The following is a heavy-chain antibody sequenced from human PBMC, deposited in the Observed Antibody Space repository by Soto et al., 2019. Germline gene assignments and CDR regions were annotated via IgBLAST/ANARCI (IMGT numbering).Heavy chain of an antibody. V-gene: IGHV3-48*01. CDR2: ISGPGGTM. D-gene: IGHD3-10*01. J-gene: IGHJ4*02. CDR1: GFSFRGYS. Sequence: EVQLVESGGGLVQPGGSLRLTCAVSGFSFRGYSRNWVRQAPGKGLECISHISGPGGTMYYADSVKGRFTISRDNGKNSLFLQMNSLRAEDTAVYYCARDGVSLVRGVYFDHWGQGTLVTVSS. CDR3: ARDGVSLVRGVYFDH.